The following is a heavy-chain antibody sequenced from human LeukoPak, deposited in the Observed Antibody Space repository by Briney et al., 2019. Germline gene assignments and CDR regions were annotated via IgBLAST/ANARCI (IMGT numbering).Heavy chain of an antibody. V-gene: IGHV3-23*01. J-gene: IGHJ4*02. CDR2: ISGVGGRT. D-gene: IGHD3-9*01. Sequence: GGSLRLSCAASGFTFSSYGMSWVRQAPGKGLEWVSSISGVGGRTDYADSVKGRFTILRDNSKSTLYLHMRSLRAEDTAVYYCAKGLRYSDNWGQGTLVTVSS. CDR3: AKGLRYSDN. CDR1: GFTFSSYG.